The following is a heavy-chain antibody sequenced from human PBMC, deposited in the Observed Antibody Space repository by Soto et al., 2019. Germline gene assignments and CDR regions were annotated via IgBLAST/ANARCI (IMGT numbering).Heavy chain of an antibody. J-gene: IGHJ5*02. CDR3: AKGEGYKWNYEFDP. V-gene: IGHV3-11*06. D-gene: IGHD1-7*01. CDR2: ISDSSSNT. Sequence: PGGSLRLSCAASGFTFGDYYMSWIRQAPGKGLEWVSYISDSSSNTNYGDSVKGRFTISRDNAKNLLYLQMNSLRAEDTAVYYCAKGEGYKWNYEFDPWGQGTLVTVSS. CDR1: GFTFGDYY.